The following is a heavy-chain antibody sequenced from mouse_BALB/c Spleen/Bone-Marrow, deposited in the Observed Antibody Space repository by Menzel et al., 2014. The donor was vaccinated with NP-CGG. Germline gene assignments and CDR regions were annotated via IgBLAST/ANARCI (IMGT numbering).Heavy chain of an antibody. J-gene: IGHJ1*01. CDR2: INPSTGYT. Sequence: VQLQESGAELAKPGASVKMSCKASGYTFTSYWMHWVKQRPGQGLEWIGYINPSTGYTEYNQKFKDKATSTADKSSSTAYMQLSSLTSEDSAVYYCARRDYWYFDVWGAGTTVTVSS. CDR1: GYTFTSYW. CDR3: ARRDYWYFDV. V-gene: IGHV1-7*01.